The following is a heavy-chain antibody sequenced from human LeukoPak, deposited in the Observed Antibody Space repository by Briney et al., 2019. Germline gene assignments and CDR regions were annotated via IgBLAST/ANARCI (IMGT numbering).Heavy chain of an antibody. D-gene: IGHD6-19*01. CDR1: GGSISSGSYY. CDR3: ARDPGGGSSGWYDY. J-gene: IGHJ4*02. V-gene: IGHV4-61*02. CDR2: IYTSGST. Sequence: SQTLSLTCTVSGGSISSGSYYWSWIRQPAGKGLEWIGRIYTSGSTNYNPSLKSRVTISVDTSKNQFSLKLSSVTAADTAVYYCARDPGGGSSGWYDYWGQGTLVTVSS.